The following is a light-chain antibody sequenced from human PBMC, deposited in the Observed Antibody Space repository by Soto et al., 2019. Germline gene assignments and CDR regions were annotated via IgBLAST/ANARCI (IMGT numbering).Light chain of an antibody. V-gene: IGLV2-14*01. Sequence: SAPNQPASVSGSPVQSITISCTGNSSEVGGYNYVSWYQQHPGKAPKLMIYDVSNRPSGVSNRFSGSKSGNTASLTISGLQAEDEADYYCSSYTSSSTLYVFGTGTKSPS. J-gene: IGLJ1*01. CDR3: SSYTSSSTLYV. CDR1: SSEVGGYNY. CDR2: DVS.